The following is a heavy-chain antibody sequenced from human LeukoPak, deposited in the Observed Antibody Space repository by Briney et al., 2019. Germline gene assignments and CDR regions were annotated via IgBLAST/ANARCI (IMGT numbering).Heavy chain of an antibody. CDR1: RGTFSSYT. D-gene: IGHD2-21*02. Sequence: ASVKVSCKASRGTFSSYTVSWVRQAPGQGLEWMGGIIPIFDTANYAQKLQGRVTITADKSTSTAYMELSSLRSEDTAVYYCARSSVVTAMVHLGYWGQGTLVTVSS. V-gene: IGHV1-69*06. J-gene: IGHJ4*02. CDR2: IIPIFDTA. CDR3: ARSSVVTAMVHLGY.